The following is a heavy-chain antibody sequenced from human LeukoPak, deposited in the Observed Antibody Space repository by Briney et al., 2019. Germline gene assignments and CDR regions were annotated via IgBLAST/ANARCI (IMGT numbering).Heavy chain of an antibody. CDR1: GFTFSSFG. Sequence: GGSLRLSCAASGFTFSSFGMNWVRQAPGKWLEWVSYISDSSSITYYADSVKGRFTISRDNAKNSLSLQLNSLRDEDTAVYFCAKGSRGGYGMDVWGQGTTVTVSS. CDR3: AKGSRGGYGMDV. V-gene: IGHV3-48*02. D-gene: IGHD3-10*01. CDR2: ISDSSSIT. J-gene: IGHJ6*02.